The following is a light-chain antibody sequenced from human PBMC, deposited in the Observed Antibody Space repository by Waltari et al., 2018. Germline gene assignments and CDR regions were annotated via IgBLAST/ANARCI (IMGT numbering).Light chain of an antibody. CDR1: SSDVAGYNS. Sequence: QSALTQPASVSGSPGQSITISCPGTSSDVAGYNSVSWYQQHPGKAPKLMIYDVSNRPSGVSNRFSGSKSGNTASLTISGLQAEDESDYYCSSFTSRSTWVFGGGTKLTVL. CDR2: DVS. V-gene: IGLV2-14*01. CDR3: SSFTSRSTWV. J-gene: IGLJ3*02.